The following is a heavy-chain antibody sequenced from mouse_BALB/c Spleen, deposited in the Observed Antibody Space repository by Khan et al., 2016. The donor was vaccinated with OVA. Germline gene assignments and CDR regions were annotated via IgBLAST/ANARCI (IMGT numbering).Heavy chain of an antibody. J-gene: IGHJ4*01. Sequence: EVELVESGGGLVKPGGSLKLSCAGSGFTFSNYAMSWVRLTPEKRLEWVASISSGGNTYYPDSVKGRFTISRGNARNILYLQMSSLRSEDTAMYNCARLVDYWGQGTSVTVSS. CDR2: ISSGGNT. CDR1: GFTFSNYA. V-gene: IGHV5-6-5*01. CDR3: ARLVDY.